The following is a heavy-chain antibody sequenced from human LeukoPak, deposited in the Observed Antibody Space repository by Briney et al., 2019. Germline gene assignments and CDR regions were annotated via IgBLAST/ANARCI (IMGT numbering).Heavy chain of an antibody. CDR3: ARDRSTSRYYHGMDV. J-gene: IGHJ6*02. V-gene: IGHV3-21*01. D-gene: IGHD2-2*01. CDR1: ASTFSSFS. Sequence: AGGSLRLSCAASASTFSSFSMRWVRQAPGKRLFWVAAISSRSAHIYYADSVKGRFTISRDNAKKSLYLEMNNLRADDTAVYYCARDRSTSRYYHGMDVWGPGTTVIVSS. CDR2: ISSRSAHI.